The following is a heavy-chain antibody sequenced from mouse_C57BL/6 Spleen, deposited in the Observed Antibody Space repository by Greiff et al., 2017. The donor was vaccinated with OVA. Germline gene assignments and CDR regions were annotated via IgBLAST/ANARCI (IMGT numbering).Heavy chain of an antibody. J-gene: IGHJ4*01. Sequence: QVQLQQPGAELVKPGASVKMSCKASGYTFTSYWITWVKQRPGQGLEWIGDIYPGSGSTNSNEKFKSKATLTVDTSSSTAYMQLSSLTSEDSAVYYCARDGYYVYYYAMDYWGQGTSVTVSS. CDR2: IYPGSGST. CDR3: ARDGYYVYYYAMDY. D-gene: IGHD2-3*01. CDR1: GYTFTSYW. V-gene: IGHV1-55*01.